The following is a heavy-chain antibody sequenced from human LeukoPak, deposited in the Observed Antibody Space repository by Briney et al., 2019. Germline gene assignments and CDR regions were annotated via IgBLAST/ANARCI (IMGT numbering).Heavy chain of an antibody. Sequence: GGSLRLSCAASGFSFSDFYMSWIRQAPGMGLEWISYIGTRSNPIYYADSVKGRFTIPRDDAKNSLYLQMNSLRDEDTAVYFCAREARGSGRDFDYWGQGILATVSS. J-gene: IGHJ4*02. D-gene: IGHD1-26*01. CDR2: IGTRSNPI. CDR3: AREARGSGRDFDY. CDR1: GFSFSDFY. V-gene: IGHV3-11*01.